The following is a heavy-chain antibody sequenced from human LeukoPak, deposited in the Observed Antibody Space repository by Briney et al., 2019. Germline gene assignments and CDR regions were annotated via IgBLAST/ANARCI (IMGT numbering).Heavy chain of an antibody. Sequence: GGSLRLSCAASGFTFSSYWMHWVRQAPGKGLVWVSRIKGDGSHTIYADSVKGRFTTSRDNAKNTLYLRMKSLRAEDTAVYYCVRDWDHFDFDSWGQGTLVTVSS. J-gene: IGHJ5*01. D-gene: IGHD3-9*01. CDR2: IKGDGSHT. CDR1: GFTFSSYW. CDR3: VRDWDHFDFDS. V-gene: IGHV3-74*01.